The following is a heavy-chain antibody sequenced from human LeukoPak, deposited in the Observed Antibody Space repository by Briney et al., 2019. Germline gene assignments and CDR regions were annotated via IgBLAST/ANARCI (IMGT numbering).Heavy chain of an antibody. CDR2: ISWNSGSI. V-gene: IGHV3-9*01. CDR3: AKDAGYSSSWSDY. Sequence: PGGSLRLSCAASGFTFDDYAMHWVRQGPGKGLEWVSGISWNSGSIGYADSVKGRFTISRDNAKNSLYLQMNSLRAEDTALYYCAKDAGYSSSWSDYWGQGTLVTVSS. D-gene: IGHD6-13*01. CDR1: GFTFDDYA. J-gene: IGHJ4*02.